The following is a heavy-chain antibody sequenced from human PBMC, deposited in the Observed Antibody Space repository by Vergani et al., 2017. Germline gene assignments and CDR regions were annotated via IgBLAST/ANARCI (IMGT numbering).Heavy chain of an antibody. CDR1: GFAFRTYG. Sequence: QVQLVESGGGVVQPGRSLRLSCVASGFAFRTYGMHWVRQAPGKGLEWVAIIWYDGSNTYYADSVKGRFTVSRDNSRNTLFLQMNSLRVEDTAVYYCARDCTSGGCPDNYGMDVWGQGATVTVSS. CDR3: ARDCTSGGCPDNYGMDV. CDR2: IWYDGSNT. D-gene: IGHD2-8*01. V-gene: IGHV3-33*01. J-gene: IGHJ6*02.